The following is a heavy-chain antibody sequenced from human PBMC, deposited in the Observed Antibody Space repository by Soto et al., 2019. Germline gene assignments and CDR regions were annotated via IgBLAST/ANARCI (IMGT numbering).Heavy chain of an antibody. CDR2: INSDGSST. D-gene: IGHD3-3*01. V-gene: IGHV3-74*01. CDR1: GFTFSSYW. J-gene: IGHJ4*02. Sequence: GGSLRLSCAASGFTFSSYWMHWVRQAPGKGLVWVSRINSDGSSTSYADSVKGRFTISRDNAKNTLYLQMNSLRAEDTAVYYCARDGEGRYDFWSGPPEPSAVDYWGQGTLVTVSS. CDR3: ARDGEGRYDFWSGPPEPSAVDY.